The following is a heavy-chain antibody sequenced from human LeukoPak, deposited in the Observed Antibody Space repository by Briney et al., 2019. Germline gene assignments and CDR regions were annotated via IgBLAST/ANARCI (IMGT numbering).Heavy chain of an antibody. D-gene: IGHD2-15*01. CDR3: GGFGYEAGVDL. V-gene: IGHV3-7*01. CDR2: IKPDGSET. J-gene: IGHJ4*02. Sequence: AGGSLRLSCAASGFMFSTYWMTWVRQAPGKGLEWVANIKPDGSETYYVDSVEGRFTISRDNTKNLLYLQMNSLRGEDAAVYHCGGFGYEAGVDLWGQGTLVSVSS. CDR1: GFMFSTYW.